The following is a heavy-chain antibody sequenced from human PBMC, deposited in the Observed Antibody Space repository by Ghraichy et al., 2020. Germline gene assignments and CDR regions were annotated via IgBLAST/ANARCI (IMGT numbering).Heavy chain of an antibody. Sequence: GESLNISCTASGFTFGDYAMSWFRQAPGKGLEWVGFIRSKAYGGTTEYAASVKGRFTISRDDSKSIAYLQMNSLKTEDTAVYYCTSGRAGSSSWYLDYWGQGTLVTVSS. CDR3: TSGRAGSSSWYLDY. CDR1: GFTFGDYA. CDR2: IRSKAYGGTT. D-gene: IGHD6-13*01. V-gene: IGHV3-49*03. J-gene: IGHJ4*02.